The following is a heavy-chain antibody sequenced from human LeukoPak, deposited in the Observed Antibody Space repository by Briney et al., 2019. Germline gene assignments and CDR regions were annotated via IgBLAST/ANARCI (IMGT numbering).Heavy chain of an antibody. D-gene: IGHD3-9*01. CDR1: GYTFTGYY. J-gene: IGHJ4*02. Sequence: GASAKVSCKASGYTFTGYYMHWVRQAPGRGLEWMGWINPNSGGTNYAQKFQGRVTMTRDTSISTAYMELSRLRSDDTAVYYCARDLEYYDILTGYYSLYYFDYWGQGTLVTVSS. CDR2: INPNSGGT. V-gene: IGHV1-2*02. CDR3: ARDLEYYDILTGYYSLYYFDY.